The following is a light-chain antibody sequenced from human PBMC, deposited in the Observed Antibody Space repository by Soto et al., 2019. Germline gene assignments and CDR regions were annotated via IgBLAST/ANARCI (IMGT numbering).Light chain of an antibody. Sequence: QLVLTQPPSASGTPGQRVTISCEGSSSNIGSNPVNWYQQLPGTAPKLLIYTSDQRPSGVSDRFSGSKSGTSASLAISGLQSEDEADYYCGAWDDSLNGVVFGGGTKLTVL. V-gene: IGLV1-44*01. CDR2: TSD. J-gene: IGLJ2*01. CDR1: SSNIGSNP. CDR3: GAWDDSLNGVV.